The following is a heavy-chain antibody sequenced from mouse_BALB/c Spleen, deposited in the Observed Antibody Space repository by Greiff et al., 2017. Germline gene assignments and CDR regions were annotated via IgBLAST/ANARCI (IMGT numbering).Heavy chain of an antibody. CDR3: ARLYDGYFDY. Sequence: VQLQQSGAELVRPGSSVKISCKASGYAFSSYWMNWVKQRPGQGLEWIGQIYPGDGDTNYNGKFKGKATLTADKSSSTAYMQLSSLTSEDSAVYFCARLYDGYFDYWGQGTTLTVSS. D-gene: IGHD2-3*01. V-gene: IGHV1-80*01. CDR1: GYAFSSYW. J-gene: IGHJ2*01. CDR2: IYPGDGDT.